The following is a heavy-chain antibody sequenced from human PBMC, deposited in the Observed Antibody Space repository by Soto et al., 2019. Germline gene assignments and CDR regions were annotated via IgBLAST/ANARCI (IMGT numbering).Heavy chain of an antibody. CDR3: TTGRGYYDISGYKRDFDY. CDR1: SVSNAW. V-gene: IGHV3-15*07. CDR2: IKSKTDGGTT. Sequence: SVSNAWMNWFRQAPGKGLEWVGRIKSKTDGGTTDYAAPVKGRFTISRDDSKNTLYLQMNSLKTEDTAVYYCTTGRGYYDISGYKRDFDYWGQGTLVTVSS. J-gene: IGHJ4*02. D-gene: IGHD3-22*01.